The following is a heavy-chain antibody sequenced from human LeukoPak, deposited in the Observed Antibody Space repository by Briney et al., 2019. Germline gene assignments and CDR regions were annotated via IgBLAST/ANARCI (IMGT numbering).Heavy chain of an antibody. J-gene: IGHJ4*02. V-gene: IGHV3-30*02. CDR2: IRYDGSNK. Sequence: GGSLRLSCAASGFTFSSYGMHWVRQAPGKGPEWVAFIRYDGSNKYYADSVKGRFTISRDNSKNTLYLQMNSLRAEDTAVYYCAKDSLGYCSSTSCYDFDYWGQGTLVTVSS. CDR1: GFTFSSYG. CDR3: AKDSLGYCSSTSCYDFDY. D-gene: IGHD2-2*01.